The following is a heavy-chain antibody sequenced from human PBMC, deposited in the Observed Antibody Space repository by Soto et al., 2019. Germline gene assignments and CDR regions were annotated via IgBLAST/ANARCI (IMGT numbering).Heavy chain of an antibody. Sequence: GESLKISCKGSGYSFTRNWIGWVRQMPGKGLEWMGIIYPDDSETRYNPSFQGQVTISADKSISTAYLQWTSLKASDSAMYYCAITAHTGGSGSSNEDYWGQGTLVTVSS. CDR2: IYPDDSET. V-gene: IGHV5-51*01. CDR1: GYSFTRNW. CDR3: AITAHTGGSGSSNEDY. D-gene: IGHD3-10*01. J-gene: IGHJ4*02.